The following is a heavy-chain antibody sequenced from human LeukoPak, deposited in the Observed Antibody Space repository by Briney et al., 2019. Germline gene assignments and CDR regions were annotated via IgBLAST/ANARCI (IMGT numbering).Heavy chain of an antibody. CDR2: ISGSGGST. Sequence: GSLRLSFAASGFTFSIYAMSWVRQAPGKGLEWVSAISGSGGSTYYADSVKGRFTISRDNSKNTLYLQMNSLRAEDTAVYYCARGSLWFADTPGYSGHGTLFTVSS. CDR3: ARGSLWFADTPGY. V-gene: IGHV3-23*01. J-gene: IGHJ4*01. D-gene: IGHD3-10*01. CDR1: GFTFSIYA.